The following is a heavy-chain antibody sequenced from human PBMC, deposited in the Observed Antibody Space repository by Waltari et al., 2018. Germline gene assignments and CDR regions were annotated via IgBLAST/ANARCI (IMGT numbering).Heavy chain of an antibody. CDR3: ASPRYSSGWYRQNDAFDI. V-gene: IGHV4-31*03. D-gene: IGHD6-19*01. CDR2: IYHSGST. J-gene: IGHJ3*02. Sequence: QVQLQESGPGLVQPSQTLSLPCTVSGGSISSGGYYWSWIRQHPGKGLEWIGYIYHSGSTYYNPSLKSRVTISVDRSKNQFSLKLSSVTAADTAVYYGASPRYSSGWYRQNDAFDIWGQGTMVTVSS. CDR1: GGSISSGGYY.